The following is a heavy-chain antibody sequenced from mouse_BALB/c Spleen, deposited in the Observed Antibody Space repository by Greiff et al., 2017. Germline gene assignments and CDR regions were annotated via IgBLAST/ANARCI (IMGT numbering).Heavy chain of an antibody. CDR3: AREVKGWFAY. J-gene: IGHJ3*01. D-gene: IGHD2-2*01. CDR2: IWAGGST. CDR1: GFSLTSYG. Sequence: VKLQESGPGLVAPSQSLSITCTVSGFSLTSYGVHWVRQPPGKGLEWLGVIWAGGSTNYNSALMSRLSISKDNSKSQVFLKMNSLQTDDTAMYYCAREVKGWFAYWGQGTLVTVSA. V-gene: IGHV2-9*02.